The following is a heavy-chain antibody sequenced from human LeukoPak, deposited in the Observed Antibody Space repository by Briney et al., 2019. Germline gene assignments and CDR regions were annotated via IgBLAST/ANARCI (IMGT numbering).Heavy chain of an antibody. CDR3: ARGPYCSGGSGYPNWFDP. CDR1: GFTFSSYS. V-gene: IGHV3-21*01. Sequence: GGSLRLSCAASGFTFSSYSMNWVRQAPGKGLEWVSSISSSSSYIYYADSVKGRFTISRDNAKNSLYLQMNSLRAEDTAVYYCARGPYCSGGSGYPNWFDPWGQGTLVTVSS. J-gene: IGHJ5*02. D-gene: IGHD2-15*01. CDR2: ISSSSSYI.